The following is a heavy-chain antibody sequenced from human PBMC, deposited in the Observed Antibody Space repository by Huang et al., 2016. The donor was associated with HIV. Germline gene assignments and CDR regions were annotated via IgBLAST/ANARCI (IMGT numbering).Heavy chain of an antibody. CDR1: GYSFAKYW. Sequence: EEQLVQSGAEVKKPGESLKISCEGSGYSFAKYWIGWVRQMPGKGLEWIGIIYPEDSDNRYIPSFQGQVSISADKSISTAYLQWSSLKASDTAMYYCARLDTARNYYYYGLDVWGQGTSVIVSS. J-gene: IGHJ6*02. CDR3: ARLDTARNYYYYGLDV. V-gene: IGHV5-51*01. D-gene: IGHD5-18*01. CDR2: IYPEDSDN.